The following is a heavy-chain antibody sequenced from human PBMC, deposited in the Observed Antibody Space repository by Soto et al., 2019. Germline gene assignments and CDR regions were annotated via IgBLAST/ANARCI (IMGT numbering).Heavy chain of an antibody. CDR3: ARHSDIVSVRAPLSLGFYYAMDV. CDR1: GYSFTNYW. D-gene: IGHD2-15*01. J-gene: IGHJ6*02. Sequence: GESLKISCKGSGYSFTNYWIAWVRQMPGKGLEWMGIIYPGDSDTRYSPTFQGQVTISADKSITTAYLQWSSLKASDTAIYFCARHSDIVSVRAPLSLGFYYAMDVWGRGTTVTVSS. V-gene: IGHV5-51*01. CDR2: IYPGDSDT.